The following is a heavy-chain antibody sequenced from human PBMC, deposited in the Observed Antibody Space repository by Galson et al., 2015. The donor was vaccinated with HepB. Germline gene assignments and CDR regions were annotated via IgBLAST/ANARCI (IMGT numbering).Heavy chain of an antibody. D-gene: IGHD6-6*01. J-gene: IGHJ4*02. V-gene: IGHV3-30*18. CDR3: AKDGIRGYSSSSHYFDY. Sequence: SLRLSCAASGFTFSSYGMHWVRQAPGKGLEWAAVISYDGSNKYYADSVKGRFTISRDNSKNTLYLQMNSLRAEDTAVYYCAKDGIRGYSSSSHYFDYWGQGTLVTVSS. CDR2: ISYDGSNK. CDR1: GFTFSSYG.